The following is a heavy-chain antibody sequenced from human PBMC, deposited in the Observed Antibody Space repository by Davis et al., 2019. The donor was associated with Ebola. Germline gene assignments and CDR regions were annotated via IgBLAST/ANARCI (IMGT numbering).Heavy chain of an antibody. J-gene: IGHJ4*02. Sequence: PGGSLRLSCVASGFTFSNHAMHWVRQAPGKGLEWVAVTSHNERERFYGESVQGRFTISRDNSENVLYLQIDSLRPDDTAIYFCARALHDEVLDYWGQGTTVTVSS. CDR1: GFTFSNHA. CDR2: TSHNERER. CDR3: ARALHDEVLDY. D-gene: IGHD1-1*01. V-gene: IGHV3-30*04.